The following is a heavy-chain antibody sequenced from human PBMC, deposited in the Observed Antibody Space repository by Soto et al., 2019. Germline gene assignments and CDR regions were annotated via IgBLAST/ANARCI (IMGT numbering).Heavy chain of an antibody. CDR2: VRPGGGST. Sequence: GSLRLSCAASGFTFSAHWMSWVRQAPGKGLERVADVRPGGGSTYYADSVKGRFTISRDNSKNTLYLQMNSLRAEDTAVYYCAKDRIAAQAFYFDYWGQGTLVTVSS. CDR1: GFTFSAHW. J-gene: IGHJ4*02. V-gene: IGHV3-23*01. D-gene: IGHD6-6*01. CDR3: AKDRIAAQAFYFDY.